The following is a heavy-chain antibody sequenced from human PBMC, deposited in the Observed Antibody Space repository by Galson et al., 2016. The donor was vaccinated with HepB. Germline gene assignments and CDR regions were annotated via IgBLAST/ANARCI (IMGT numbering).Heavy chain of an antibody. Sequence: SLRLSCAASTYTFTRFAMTWVRQAPGKGLERVSAISGSGGSTYYADSVKGRFTISRDNSKDTLYLQMYSLRAEDTAVYYCAKLGWGSSGANFYYYYGMDVWGKGTTVTVSS. J-gene: IGHJ6*04. D-gene: IGHD3-16*01. V-gene: IGHV3-23*01. CDR3: AKLGWGSSGANFYYYYGMDV. CDR2: ISGSGGST. CDR1: TYTFTRFA.